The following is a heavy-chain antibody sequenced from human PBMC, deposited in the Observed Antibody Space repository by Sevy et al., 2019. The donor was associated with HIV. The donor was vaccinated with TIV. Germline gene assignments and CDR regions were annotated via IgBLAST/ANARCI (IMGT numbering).Heavy chain of an antibody. CDR2: IHYSGNT. CDR1: GGSISGYY. V-gene: IGHV4-59*08. J-gene: IGHJ4*02. CDR3: ARHKSQGEHPLDL. Sequence: SETLSLTCAVSGGSISGYYWSWIRQPPEKGLEFIGWIHYSGNTKYHPSLSSRVSMSVDTSRNQFSLKVYSLTAADTAVYYCARHKSQGEHPLDLWGQGTLVTVSS. D-gene: IGHD2-21*01.